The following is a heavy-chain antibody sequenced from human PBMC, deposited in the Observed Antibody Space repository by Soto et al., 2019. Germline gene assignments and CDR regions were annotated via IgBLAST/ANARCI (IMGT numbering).Heavy chain of an antibody. CDR2: IYYSGST. V-gene: IGHV4-59*13. D-gene: IGHD3-3*01. CDR3: ARGGNDFWSGYWGY. Sequence: SETLSLTCTVSGGSISSYYWSWIRQPPGKGLEWIGYIYYSGSTNYNPSLKSRVTISVDTSKNQFSLKLSSVTAADTAVYYCARGGNDFWSGYWGYWGQGTLVTVPQ. CDR1: GGSISSYY. J-gene: IGHJ4*02.